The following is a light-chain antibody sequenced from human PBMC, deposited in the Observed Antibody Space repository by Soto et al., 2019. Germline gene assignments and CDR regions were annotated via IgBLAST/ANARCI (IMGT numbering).Light chain of an antibody. CDR3: QQRSDWPPLT. J-gene: IGKJ4*01. Sequence: DIVLTQTPPTLSLSPGERATLSCRASQSVGHFLAWYQQKPGQAPRLLIYDVSTGATGVPARFSASGSGTDFTLTISSLEPEDFAIYYCQQRSDWPPLTFGGGTKVEMK. CDR2: DVS. V-gene: IGKV3-11*01. CDR1: QSVGHF.